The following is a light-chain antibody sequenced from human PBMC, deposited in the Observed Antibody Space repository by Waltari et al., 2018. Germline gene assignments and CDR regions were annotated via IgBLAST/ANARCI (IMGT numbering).Light chain of an antibody. Sequence: DIQMTQSHSALSASVGGSVTITCLASQPIRAWLAWFQQKPGEAPRLIIYKATNLQSGAPPRFSGWGSGTDFTLTITSLQPDDFATYYCQQYNSYPYTFGQGTKLEIK. CDR2: KAT. CDR3: QQYNSYPYT. CDR1: QPIRAW. V-gene: IGKV1-5*03. J-gene: IGKJ2*01.